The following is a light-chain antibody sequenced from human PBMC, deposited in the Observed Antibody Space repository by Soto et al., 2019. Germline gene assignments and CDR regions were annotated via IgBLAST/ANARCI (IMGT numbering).Light chain of an antibody. CDR3: QQRGDWPPIT. Sequence: DIQMTQSPSSLSASVGDRVTITCRASQGISNYLAWYQQKPGKAPKLLIYKASTLKSGVPSRFSGSGSGTDFTLTISSLEPEDFAVYYCQQRGDWPPITFGQGTRLEIK. V-gene: IGKV1-16*01. J-gene: IGKJ5*01. CDR1: QGISNY. CDR2: KAS.